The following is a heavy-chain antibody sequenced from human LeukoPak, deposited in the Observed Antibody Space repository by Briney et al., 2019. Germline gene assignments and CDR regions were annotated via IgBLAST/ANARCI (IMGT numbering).Heavy chain of an antibody. J-gene: IGHJ4*02. V-gene: IGHV1-2*02. CDR1: GYTFTGYY. D-gene: IGHD1-26*01. CDR3: ARVFAEWELLRPFDY. CDR2: INPNSGGT. Sequence: ASVKVSCKASGYTFTGYYMHWVRQAPGQGLEWMGWINPNSGGTNYAQKFQGRVTMTRDTSISTAYMELSRLRSDDTAVYYCARVFAEWELLRPFDYWGQGTLVTVSS.